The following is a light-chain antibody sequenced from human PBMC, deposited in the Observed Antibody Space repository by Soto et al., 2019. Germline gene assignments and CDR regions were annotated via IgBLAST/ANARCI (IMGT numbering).Light chain of an antibody. CDR1: QGIGSA. CDR3: QHFNSYPIT. J-gene: IGKJ5*01. Sequence: AIQLTQSPSSLSASVGDRVTITCRASQGIGSALNWYQQKPGKAPNLLIYDVSSLESGVPSRFSGSGSGTDFTLTISSLQPEDFATYYCQHFNSYPITFGQGTRLEIK. CDR2: DVS. V-gene: IGKV1-13*02.